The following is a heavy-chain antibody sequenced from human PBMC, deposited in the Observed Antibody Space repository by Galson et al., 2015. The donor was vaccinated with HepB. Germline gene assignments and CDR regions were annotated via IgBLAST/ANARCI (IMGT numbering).Heavy chain of an antibody. CDR2: ISSSSSYI. CDR1: GFTFSSYS. Sequence: SLRLSCAASGFTFSSYSMNWVRQAPGKGLEWVSSISSSSSYIYYADSVKGRFTISRDNAKNSLYLQMNSLRAEDTAVYYCARDTAYYYGSGRTGDHYYYYGMDVWGQGTTVTVSS. V-gene: IGHV3-21*01. D-gene: IGHD3-10*01. J-gene: IGHJ6*02. CDR3: ARDTAYYYGSGRTGDHYYYYGMDV.